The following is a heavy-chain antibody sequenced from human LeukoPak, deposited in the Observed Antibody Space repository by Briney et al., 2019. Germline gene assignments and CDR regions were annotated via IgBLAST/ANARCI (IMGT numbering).Heavy chain of an antibody. V-gene: IGHV1-8*01. CDR3: ARGSGSSGYDAFDI. J-gene: IGHJ3*02. Sequence: GASVKVSCKASGYTFTSYDINWVRQATGQGLEWMGWMSPNSGNTGYAQKFQGRVTMTRNTSISTAYMELSSLRSEDTAVYYCARGSGSSGYDAFDIWGQGTMVTVSS. CDR2: MSPNSGNT. CDR1: GYTFTSYD. D-gene: IGHD3-22*01.